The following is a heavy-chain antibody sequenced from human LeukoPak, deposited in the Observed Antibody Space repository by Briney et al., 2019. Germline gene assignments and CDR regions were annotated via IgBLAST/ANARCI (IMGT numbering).Heavy chain of an antibody. CDR3: AAGNDYYGSGYFDY. CDR1: GGSFSGYY. Sequence: SETLSLTCAVYGGSFSGYYWSWIRQPPGKGLEWIGEINHSGSTNYNPSLKSRVTISVDTSKNQFSLKLSSVTAADTAVYYCAAGNDYYGSGYFDYWGQGTLVTVSS. V-gene: IGHV4-34*01. J-gene: IGHJ4*02. CDR2: INHSGST. D-gene: IGHD3-10*01.